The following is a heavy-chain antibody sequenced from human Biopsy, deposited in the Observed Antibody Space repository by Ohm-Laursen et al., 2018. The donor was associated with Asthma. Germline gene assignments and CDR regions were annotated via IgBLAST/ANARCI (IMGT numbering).Heavy chain of an antibody. V-gene: IGHV1-24*01. CDR3: ASDFPKDYVRYNFQF. CDR2: HDHEEGGT. D-gene: IGHD4-17*01. J-gene: IGHJ4*02. Sequence: GSSVKVSCKAPGGTFSNFAISWVRQASGQGLEWLGGHDHEEGGTVNARRFQGRVTMTEDTSTDTAYMELSSLSSDDTAVYYCASDFPKDYVRYNFQFWGQGTLVTVSS. CDR1: GGTFSNFA.